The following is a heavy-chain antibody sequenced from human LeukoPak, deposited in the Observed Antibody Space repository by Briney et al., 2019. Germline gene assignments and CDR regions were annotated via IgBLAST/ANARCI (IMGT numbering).Heavy chain of an antibody. CDR2: IKSKTDGGTT. CDR3: TTYLVNYYGSGSGTLDY. J-gene: IGHJ4*02. V-gene: IGHV3-15*01. D-gene: IGHD3-10*01. Sequence: GGSPRLPCAASGFTFSNAWMSWVRQAPGKGLEWVGRIKSKTDGGTTDYAAPVKGRFTISRDDSKNTLYLQMNSLKTEDTAVYYCTTYLVNYYGSGSGTLDYWGQGTLVTVSS. CDR1: GFTFSNAW.